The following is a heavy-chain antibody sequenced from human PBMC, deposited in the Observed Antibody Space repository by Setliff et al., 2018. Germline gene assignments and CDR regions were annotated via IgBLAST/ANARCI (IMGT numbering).Heavy chain of an antibody. V-gene: IGHV4-38-2*01. CDR2: IYHSGST. J-gene: IGHJ4*02. D-gene: IGHD3-22*01. CDR3: ARQPEGGYYDSSGYYGMAPYYFDD. CDR1: GYSISSGYY. Sequence: SETLSLTCAVSGYSISSGYYWGWIRQPPGKGLEWIGSIYHSGSTYYNPSLKSRVTISVDTSKNQFSLKLSSVTAADTAVYYCARQPEGGYYDSSGYYGMAPYYFDDWGQGTLVTVSS.